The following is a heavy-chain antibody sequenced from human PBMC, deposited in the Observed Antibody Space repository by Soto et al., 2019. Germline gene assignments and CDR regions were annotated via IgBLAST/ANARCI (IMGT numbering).Heavy chain of an antibody. V-gene: IGHV3-33*01. Sequence: QVQLVESGGGVVQPGRSLRLSCAASGFTFSSYGMHWVRQAPGKGLEWVAVIWYDGSNKDYVDSLKGRFTISRDNSKNTLYLQTNSLRAEDTAVYYCARDGYYCGGDCYSGYWYFDLWGRGTLVTVSS. CDR1: GFTFSSYG. D-gene: IGHD2-21*02. CDR2: IWYDGSNK. CDR3: ARDGYYCGGDCYSGYWYFDL. J-gene: IGHJ2*01.